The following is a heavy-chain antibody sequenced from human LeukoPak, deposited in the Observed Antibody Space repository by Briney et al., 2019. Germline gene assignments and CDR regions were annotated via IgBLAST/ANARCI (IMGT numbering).Heavy chain of an antibody. Sequence: SETLSLTCAVYGGSFSGYYWSWIRQPPGKGLEWIGEINHSGSTNYNPSLKSRVTISVDTSKNQFSLKLSSVTAADTAVYYCARGRMIVVVERPYYFDYWGQGTLVTVSS. CDR3: ARGRMIVVVERPYYFDY. J-gene: IGHJ4*02. D-gene: IGHD3-22*01. CDR1: GGSFSGYY. CDR2: INHSGST. V-gene: IGHV4-34*01.